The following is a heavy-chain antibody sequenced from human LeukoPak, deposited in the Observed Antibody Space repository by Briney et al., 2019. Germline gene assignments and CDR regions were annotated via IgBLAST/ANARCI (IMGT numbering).Heavy chain of an antibody. Sequence: GGSLRLSCAASGITFSCYAMSWVRQAPGKGLEWVSAISGSGGSTYYADSVKGRFTISRDNSKNTLYLQVNSLRAEDTAIYYCATTKGWSPHWGQGTLVTVSS. CDR1: GITFSCYA. J-gene: IGHJ4*02. D-gene: IGHD6-19*01. V-gene: IGHV3-23*01. CDR2: ISGSGGST. CDR3: ATTKGWSPH.